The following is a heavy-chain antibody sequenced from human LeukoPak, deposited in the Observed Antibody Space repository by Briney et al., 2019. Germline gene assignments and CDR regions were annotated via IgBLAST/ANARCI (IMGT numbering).Heavy chain of an antibody. CDR2: INTNTGNP. J-gene: IGHJ4*02. CDR1: GYTFTSYA. CDR3: ARDQSGWYSYYFDY. V-gene: IGHV7-4-1*02. Sequence: GASVKVSCKASGYTFTSYAMIWVRQAPGQGLEWMGWINTNTGNPTYAQGFTGRFVFSLDTSVSTAYLQISSLKAEDTAVYYCARDQSGWYSYYFDYWGQGTLVTVSS. D-gene: IGHD6-19*01.